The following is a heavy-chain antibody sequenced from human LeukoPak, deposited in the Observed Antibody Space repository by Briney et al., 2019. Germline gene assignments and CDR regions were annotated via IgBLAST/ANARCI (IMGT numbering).Heavy chain of an antibody. CDR1: GVSISRYY. Sequence: SETLSLTCTVSGVSISRYYWSWIRQPAGKGLEWIGRIYSSGSTTYNPSLKSRVTMSIDTSKNQFSLKLSFLTAADTAVYYCARDSGTTGEVKFDPWGQGTLVTVSS. J-gene: IGHJ5*02. D-gene: IGHD3-10*01. CDR2: IYSSGST. V-gene: IGHV4-4*07. CDR3: ARDSGTTGEVKFDP.